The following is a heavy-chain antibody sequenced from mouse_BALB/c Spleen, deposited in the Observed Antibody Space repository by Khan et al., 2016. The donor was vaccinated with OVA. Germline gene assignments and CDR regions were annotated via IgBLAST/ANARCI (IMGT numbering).Heavy chain of an antibody. D-gene: IGHD3-1*01. CDR3: ARGGLGLRSYAMDY. CDR2: IDPFNGGT. Sequence: VQLQQSGPELMKPGASVKISCKASGYSFTSYYIHWVKQSHGKSLEWIGYIDPFNGGTSYNQKFKGKATLTLDKSSSTAYLHFSSLTSEDSAVYFCARGGLGLRSYAMDYWGQGTSVTVSS. CDR1: GYSFTSYY. J-gene: IGHJ4*01. V-gene: IGHV1S135*01.